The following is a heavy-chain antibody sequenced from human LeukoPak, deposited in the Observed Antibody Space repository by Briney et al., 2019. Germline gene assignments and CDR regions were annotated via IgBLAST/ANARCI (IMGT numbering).Heavy chain of an antibody. Sequence: SETLSLTCTVSGYSISSGYYWSWIRQPPGKGLEWIGYIYYSGSTYYNPSLKSRVTISVDTSKNQFSLKLSSVTAADTAAYYCARVDYYYDSSGYYYEKDYWGQGTLVTVSS. CDR3: ARVDYYYDSSGYYYEKDY. J-gene: IGHJ4*02. V-gene: IGHV4-30-4*08. CDR1: GYSISSGYY. D-gene: IGHD3-22*01. CDR2: IYYSGST.